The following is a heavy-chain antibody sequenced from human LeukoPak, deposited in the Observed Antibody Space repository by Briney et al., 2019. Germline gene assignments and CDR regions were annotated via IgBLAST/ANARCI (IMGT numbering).Heavy chain of an antibody. CDR1: GGSISSSNYY. CDR3: ATNIVGATDY. D-gene: IGHD1-26*01. CDR2: IYYSGST. Sequence: SETLSLTCTVSGGSISSSNYYWGWIRQPPGKGLVWIGSIYYSGSTYYNPSLKSRVTISVDTSKNQFSLKLSSVTAADTAVYYCATNIVGATDYWGQGTLVTVSS. V-gene: IGHV4-39*01. J-gene: IGHJ4*02.